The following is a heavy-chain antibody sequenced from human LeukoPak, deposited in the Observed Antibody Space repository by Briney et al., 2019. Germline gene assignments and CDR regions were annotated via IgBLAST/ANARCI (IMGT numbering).Heavy chain of an antibody. V-gene: IGHV4-59*11. D-gene: IGHD4-17*01. J-gene: IGHJ3*02. Sequence: SETLSLTCAVSADSFSSHYWTWIRQPPGKGLEWIGYISYIGSTNYNHSLKSRVTISIDTSKNQFSLKLSSVTAADTAVYYCARDLVTVTKGFDIWGQGTMVSVSS. CDR1: ADSFSSHY. CDR2: ISYIGST. CDR3: ARDLVTVTKGFDI.